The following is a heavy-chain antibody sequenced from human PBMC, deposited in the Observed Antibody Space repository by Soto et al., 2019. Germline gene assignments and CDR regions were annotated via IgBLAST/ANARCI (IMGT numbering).Heavy chain of an antibody. CDR1: GFTFSSYA. J-gene: IGHJ4*02. D-gene: IGHD6-19*01. Sequence: PGGSLRLSCAASGFTFSSYAMSWVRQAPGKGLEWVSAISGSGGSTYYADSVKGRFTISRDNSKNTLYLQMNSLRAEDTAVYYCAIGPPKVLTVAGYFDYWGQGTLVTVSS. V-gene: IGHV3-23*01. CDR2: ISGSGGST. CDR3: AIGPPKVLTVAGYFDY.